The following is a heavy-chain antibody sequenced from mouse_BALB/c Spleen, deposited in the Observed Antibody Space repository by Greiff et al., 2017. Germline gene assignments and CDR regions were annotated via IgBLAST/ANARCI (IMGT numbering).Heavy chain of an antibody. CDR2: IWGDGST. CDR3: AIYYGSSYRAMDY. D-gene: IGHD1-1*01. CDR1: GFSLTGYG. V-gene: IGHV2-6-7*01. J-gene: IGHJ4*01. Sequence: VMLVESGPGLVAPSQSLSITCTVSGFSLTGYGVNWVRQPPGKGLEWLGMIWGDGSTDYNSALKSRLSISKDNSKSQVFLKMNSLQTDDTARYYCAIYYGSSYRAMDYWGQGTSVTVSS.